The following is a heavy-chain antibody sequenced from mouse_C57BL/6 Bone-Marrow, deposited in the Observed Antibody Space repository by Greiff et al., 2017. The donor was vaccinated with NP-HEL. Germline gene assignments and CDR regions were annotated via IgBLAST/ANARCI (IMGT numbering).Heavy chain of an antibody. V-gene: IGHV5-15*01. J-gene: IGHJ4*01. CDR3: ARQGITTVVATGAMDY. D-gene: IGHD1-1*01. CDR1: GFTFSDYG. CDR2: ISNLAYSI. Sequence: EVKVVESGGGLVQPGGSLKLSCAASGFTFSDYGMAWVRQAPRKGPEWVAFISNLAYSIYYADTVTGRFTISRENAKNTLYLEMSSLRSEDTAMYYCARQGITTVVATGAMDYWGQGTSVTVSS.